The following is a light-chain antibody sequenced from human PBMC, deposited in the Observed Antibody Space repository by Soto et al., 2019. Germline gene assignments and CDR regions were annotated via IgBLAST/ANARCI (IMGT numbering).Light chain of an antibody. V-gene: IGKV3-15*01. CDR3: QQYNNWPPWT. J-gene: IGKJ1*01. CDR2: GAS. Sequence: EIVTTQSPATLSLSPGERATLSCMASQSVSSNLAWYQQKPGQAPRLLIYGASTRATGIPARFSGSGSGTEFTLTISSLQSEDFAVYYCQQYNNWPPWTFGQGTKVDI. CDR1: QSVSSN.